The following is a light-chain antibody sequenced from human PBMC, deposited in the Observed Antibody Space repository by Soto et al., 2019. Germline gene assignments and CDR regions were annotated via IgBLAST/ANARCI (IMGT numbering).Light chain of an antibody. CDR1: QSVGSN. CDR3: QQYNNWPPYT. Sequence: EIVMTQSPATLSVSPGERATVSCRASQSVGSNLAWYQQKPGQAPRLLIYGASTRASGIPARFTGSGSGTEFTLTISSLQYEDFALYYCQQYNNWPPYTFGQGTNLDIK. V-gene: IGKV3D-15*01. CDR2: GAS. J-gene: IGKJ2*01.